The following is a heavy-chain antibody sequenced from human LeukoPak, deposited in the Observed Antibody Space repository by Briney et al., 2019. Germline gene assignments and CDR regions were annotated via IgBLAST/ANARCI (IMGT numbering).Heavy chain of an antibody. J-gene: IGHJ4*02. V-gene: IGHV3-23*01. Sequence: HTGGSLRLSCAASGFTFSSYGMHWVRQAPGKGLEWISAISGSGGSTYYADSVKGRFTISRDNSKNTLYLQMNSLRAEDTAVYYCAKDRQPYCGGDCYYDYWGQGTLVTVSS. CDR3: AKDRQPYCGGDCYYDY. D-gene: IGHD2-21*02. CDR1: GFTFSSYG. CDR2: ISGSGGST.